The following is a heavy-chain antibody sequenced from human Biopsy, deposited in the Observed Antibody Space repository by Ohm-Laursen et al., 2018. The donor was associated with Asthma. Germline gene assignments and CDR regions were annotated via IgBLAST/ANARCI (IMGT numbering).Heavy chain of an antibody. J-gene: IGHJ6*02. D-gene: IGHD6-19*01. CDR3: ARCQVGYSSGWSLLLKKIYYSGMDV. CDR1: GGTFSNFA. CDR2: IMSVFGTT. Sequence: GPSVKVSCKAPGGTFSNFAISWVRQAPGQGLEWLGGIMSVFGTTKYAQKFQGRVTITADESTSTAYMEVTSLRSEDTAIYYCARCQVGYSSGWSLLLKKIYYSGMDVWGQGTAVTVSS. V-gene: IGHV1-69*01.